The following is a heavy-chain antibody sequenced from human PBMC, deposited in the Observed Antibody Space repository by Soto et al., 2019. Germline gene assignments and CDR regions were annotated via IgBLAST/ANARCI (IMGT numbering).Heavy chain of an antibody. CDR1: ELMLRTYS. V-gene: IGHV3-48*01. CDR2: ITSSSSTM. CDR3: VREVEYCTNGVCFPYFDY. J-gene: IGHJ4*02. D-gene: IGHD2-8*01. Sequence: EAQLVESGGGLVQPGGSLRLSGGASELMLRTYSLNWVPRAPGGGLEWVSSITSSSSTMYYADSVKGRFTITRDNAKNSLYLQMNSLRAEDTAVYYCVREVEYCTNGVCFPYFDYWGQGTLVTVSS.